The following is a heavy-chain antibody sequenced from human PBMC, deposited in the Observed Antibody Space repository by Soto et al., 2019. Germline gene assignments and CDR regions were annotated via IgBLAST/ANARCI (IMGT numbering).Heavy chain of an antibody. CDR3: ARLGGYVSVGYYYLWDS. V-gene: IGHV4-39*01. D-gene: IGHD3-22*01. Sequence: QLQLQESGPGLVKPSETLSLTCRVSDGSMNSDSSYWGGIRQPPGKGLEWIGVINHSGSTYHNLSLKGRVTMSVAASRNQFSLKLTSMTAADTAVYYCARLGGYVSVGYYYLWDSWGQGTLVTVSS. J-gene: IGHJ4*02. CDR1: DGSMNSDSSY. CDR2: INHSGST.